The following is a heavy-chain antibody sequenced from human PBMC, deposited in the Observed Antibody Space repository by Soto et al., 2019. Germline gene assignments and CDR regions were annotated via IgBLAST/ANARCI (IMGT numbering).Heavy chain of an antibody. CDR1: GGSISSSSYY. D-gene: IGHD5-18*01. CDR2: IYYSGST. J-gene: IGHJ4*02. V-gene: IGHV4-39*01. CDR3: ATRAREQLWQDDY. Sequence: SETLSLTCTVSGGSISSSSYYWGWIRQPPGKGLEWIGSIYYSGSTYYNPSLKSRVTISVDTSKNQFSLKLSSVTAADTAVYYCATRAREQLWQDDYWGQGTLVTVSS.